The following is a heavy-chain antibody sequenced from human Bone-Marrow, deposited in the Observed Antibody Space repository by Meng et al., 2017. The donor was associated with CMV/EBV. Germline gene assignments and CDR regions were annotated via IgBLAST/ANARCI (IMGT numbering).Heavy chain of an antibody. J-gene: IGHJ6*01. CDR2: ISYDGSNK. CDR3: ARVLSGSSWRGGVEYYYYGMDV. CDR1: GFTFSNYA. V-gene: IGHV3-30*04. Sequence: GESLKISCAASGFTFSNYAMHWVRQAPGKGLEWVAVISYDGSNKYYADSVKGRFTISRDNSKNTLYLQMNSLRAENTAVYYCARVLSGSSWRGGVEYYYYGMDVWGQGTTVTVYS. D-gene: IGHD6-6*01.